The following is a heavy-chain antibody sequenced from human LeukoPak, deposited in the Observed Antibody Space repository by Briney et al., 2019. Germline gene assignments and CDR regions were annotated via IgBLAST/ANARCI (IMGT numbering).Heavy chain of an antibody. J-gene: IGHJ5*02. CDR2: ISSSSSYI. V-gene: IGHV3-21*04. CDR3: AREQLERRSNWFDP. Sequence: GGSLRLSCAASSFTFSNYSMNWVRQAPGKGVEWVSSISSSSSYIYYADSVKGRFTISRDNAKNSLYLQMNSLRAEDTAVYYCAREQLERRSNWFDPWGQGTLVTVSS. D-gene: IGHD1-1*01. CDR1: SFTFSNYS.